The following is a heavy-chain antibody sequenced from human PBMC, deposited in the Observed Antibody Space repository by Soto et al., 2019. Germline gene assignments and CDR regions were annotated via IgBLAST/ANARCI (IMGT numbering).Heavy chain of an antibody. CDR3: ATGPVAAAGTYYYYGMDV. V-gene: IGHV1-3*01. CDR2: INAGNGNT. Sequence: ASVKVSCKASGYTFTSYAMHWLRQAPGQRLEWMGWINAGNGNTKYSQKFQGRVTITRDTSASTAYMELSSLRSEDTAVYYCATGPVAAAGTYYYYGMDVWGQGTTVTVSS. J-gene: IGHJ6*02. CDR1: GYTFTSYA. D-gene: IGHD6-13*01.